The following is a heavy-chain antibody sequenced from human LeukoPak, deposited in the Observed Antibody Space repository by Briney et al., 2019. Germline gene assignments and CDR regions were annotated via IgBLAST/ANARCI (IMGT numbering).Heavy chain of an antibody. J-gene: IGHJ6*02. CDR3: ARVSLRIDYYYYYGMDV. D-gene: IGHD3-10*01. CDR1: GYTFTSYG. V-gene: IGHV1-18*01. CDR2: ISAYNGNT. Sequence: ASVKVSCKASGYTFTSYGISWVRQAPGQGREWMGWISAYNGNTNYAQKLQGRVTMTTDTSTSTAYMELRSLRSDDTAVYYCARVSLRIDYYYYYGMDVWGQGTTVTVSS.